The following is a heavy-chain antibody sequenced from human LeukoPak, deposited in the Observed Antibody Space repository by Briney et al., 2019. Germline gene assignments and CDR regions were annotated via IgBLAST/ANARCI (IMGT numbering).Heavy chain of an antibody. CDR3: ARDNTMVRGVIGGHNWFDP. CDR2: INPSGGST. CDR1: GYTFTGYY. D-gene: IGHD3-10*01. V-gene: IGHV1-46*01. J-gene: IGHJ5*02. Sequence: ASVKVSCKASGYTFTGYYMHWVRQAPGQGLEWMGIINPSGGSTSYAQKFQGRVTMTRDTSTSTVYMELSSLRSEDTAVYYCARDNTMVRGVIGGHNWFDPWGQGTLVTVSS.